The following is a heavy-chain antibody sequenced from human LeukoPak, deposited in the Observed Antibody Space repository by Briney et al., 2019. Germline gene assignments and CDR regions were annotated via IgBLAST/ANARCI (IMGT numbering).Heavy chain of an antibody. D-gene: IGHD4-17*01. CDR2: IYSGGST. J-gene: IGHJ6*02. Sequence: PGGSLRLSCAASGFTFSSNYMSWVRQAPGKGLEWVSVIYSGGSTYYADSVKGRFTISRDNSKNTLYLQMNSLRAEDTAVYYCARSPPPDYGDYPVYYYYGMDVWGQGTTVTVSS. CDR3: ARSPPPDYGDYPVYYYYGMDV. V-gene: IGHV3-53*05. CDR1: GFTFSSNY.